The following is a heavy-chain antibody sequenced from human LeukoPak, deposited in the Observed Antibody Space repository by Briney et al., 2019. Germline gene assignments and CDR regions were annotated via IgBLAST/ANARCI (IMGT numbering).Heavy chain of an antibody. V-gene: IGHV3-23*01. CDR1: GFGFSSYA. D-gene: IGHD3-10*01. CDR3: AKGRMVRGVINY. J-gene: IGHJ4*02. Sequence: GGSLRLSCAASGFGFSSYAMSWVRQAPGEGLEWVSAISRSRGSTDSADPVKGQFHNPEDNAKNTRYRQRNSRRAEDTALYDWAKGRMVRGVINYWGQGTLVTVSS. CDR2: ISRSRGST.